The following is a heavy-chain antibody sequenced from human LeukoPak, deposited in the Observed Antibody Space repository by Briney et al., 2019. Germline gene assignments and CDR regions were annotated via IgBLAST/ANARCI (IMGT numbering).Heavy chain of an antibody. CDR2: ISYDGSNE. V-gene: IGHV3-30*04. D-gene: IGHD1-20*01. CDR1: GFTFSSYV. J-gene: IGHJ4*02. Sequence: GRSLRLSCAASGFTFSSYVMHWVRQAPGKGLEWVAIISYDGSNEYYADSVKGRFTISRDNSKNTLYLQMNSLRAADTAVYYCAKVDITATEGEDYWGQGTLVTVSS. CDR3: AKVDITATEGEDY.